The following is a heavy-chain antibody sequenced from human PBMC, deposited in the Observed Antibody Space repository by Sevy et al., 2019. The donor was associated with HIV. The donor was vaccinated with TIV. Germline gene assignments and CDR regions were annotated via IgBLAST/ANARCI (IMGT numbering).Heavy chain of an antibody. D-gene: IGHD4-4*01. J-gene: IGHJ4*02. CDR3: AKDLTTSGQPLIED. CDR1: GFTLTKNG. V-gene: IGHV3-30*18. CDR2: ISSDGSDK. Sequence: GGSLRLSCAVSGFTLTKNGMHWVRQTPGKGLEWLAVISSDGSDKFYADSVKGRFTISRDNSKNTVYLQMNSLRVGDTAVYYCAKDLTTSGQPLIEDWGQGTPVTVSS.